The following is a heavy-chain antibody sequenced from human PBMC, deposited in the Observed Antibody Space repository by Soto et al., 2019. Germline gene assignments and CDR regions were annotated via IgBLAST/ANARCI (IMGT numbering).Heavy chain of an antibody. V-gene: IGHV1-69*01. D-gene: IGHD6-19*01. CDR3: ARGKFRMAVAGRDYYGMDV. CDR1: GGTFSSYA. J-gene: IGHJ6*02. Sequence: QVQLVQSGAAVKKPGSSVKVSCKASGGTFSSYAISWVRQSPGQGLEWMGGIIPIFGTANYAQKFQGRVTITADESTSTAYMELSSLRSEDTAVYYCARGKFRMAVAGRDYYGMDVWGQGPTVTVSS. CDR2: IIPIFGTA.